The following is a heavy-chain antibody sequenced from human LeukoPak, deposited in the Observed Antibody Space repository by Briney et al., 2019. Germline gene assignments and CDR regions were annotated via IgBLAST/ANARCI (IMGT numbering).Heavy chain of an antibody. J-gene: IGHJ4*02. CDR1: GFTFSSYS. V-gene: IGHV3-21*01. CDR3: ARDIRGGIYYEVYSY. Sequence: GGSLRLSCAASGFTFSSYSMNWVRQAPGKGLEWVSSISSSSSYIYYADSVKGRFTISRDNAKNSLYLQMNSLRAEDTAVYYCARDIRGGIYYEVYSYWGQGTLVTLSS. CDR2: ISSSSSYI. D-gene: IGHD1-26*01.